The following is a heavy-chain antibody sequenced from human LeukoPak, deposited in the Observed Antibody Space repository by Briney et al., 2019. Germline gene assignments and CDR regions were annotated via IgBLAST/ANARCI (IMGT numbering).Heavy chain of an antibody. V-gene: IGHV4-39*07. CDR2: INYSGGT. CDR1: GGSISSSSYY. J-gene: IGHJ5*02. D-gene: IGHD6-13*01. Sequence: SETLSLTCTVSGGSISSSSYYWGWIRQPPGKGLEWIGSINYSGGTYYNPSLKSRVTISVDTSKNQFSLKLSSVTAADTAVYHCARDRYSSSWPMINWFDPWGQGTLVTVSS. CDR3: ARDRYSSSWPMINWFDP.